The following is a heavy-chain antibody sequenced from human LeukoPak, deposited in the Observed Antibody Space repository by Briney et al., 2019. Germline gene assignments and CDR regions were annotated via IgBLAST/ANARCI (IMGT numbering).Heavy chain of an antibody. J-gene: IGHJ4*02. V-gene: IGHV3-23*01. CDR2: ISSSGGST. CDR3: ASGGHVDY. Sequence: GGSLRLSCAASGFTFSSYAMSWVRQALGKGLEWVSGISSSGGSTYYADSVKGRFTISRDNAMNSLYLQMNSLTGEDTAVYYCASGGHVDYWGQGTLVTVSS. D-gene: IGHD2-15*01. CDR1: GFTFSSYA.